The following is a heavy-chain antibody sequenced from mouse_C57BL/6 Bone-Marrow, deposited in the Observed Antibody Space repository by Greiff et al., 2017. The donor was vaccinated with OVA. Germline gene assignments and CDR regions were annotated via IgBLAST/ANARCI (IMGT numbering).Heavy chain of an antibody. CDR1: GYTFTDYY. V-gene: IGHV1-75*01. Sequence: QVQLQQSGPELVKPGASVKISCKASGYTFTDYYINWVKQRPGQGLEWIGWIFPGSGSTYYNEKFKGKATLTVDKSSSTAYMLLSSLTSEDSAVYFCARSPYYGSSYFYAMDYWGQGTSVTVSS. CDR3: ARSPYYGSSYFYAMDY. J-gene: IGHJ4*01. D-gene: IGHD1-1*01. CDR2: IFPGSGST.